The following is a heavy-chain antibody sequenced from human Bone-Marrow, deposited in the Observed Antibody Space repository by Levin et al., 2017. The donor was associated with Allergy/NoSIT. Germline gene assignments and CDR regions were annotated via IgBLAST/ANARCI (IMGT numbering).Heavy chain of an antibody. CDR1: GFTFDDYA. J-gene: IGHJ4*02. D-gene: IGHD1-20*01. Sequence: GGSLRLSCTGSGFTFDDYAITWFRQAPGKGLEWVSFIRIRAYGATTEYAASVRGRFTVSRDDSKSIAYLEMNSLKTEDTAVYYCARAEKYNWNLGYFDSWGQGTLVTVSS. CDR2: IRIRAYGATT. V-gene: IGHV3-49*03. CDR3: ARAEKYNWNLGYFDS.